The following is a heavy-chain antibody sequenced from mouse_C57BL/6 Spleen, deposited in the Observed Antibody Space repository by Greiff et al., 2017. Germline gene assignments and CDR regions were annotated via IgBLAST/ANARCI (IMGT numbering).Heavy chain of an antibody. D-gene: IGHD1-1*01. Sequence: VQLLQPGAELVKPGASVKMSCKASGYTFTSYWITWVKQRPGQGLEWIGDIYPGSGSTNYNEKFKSKATLTVDTSSSTAYMQLSSLTSEDSAVYYSARGSRYYGSSCAYWGQGTLVTVSA. CDR3: ARGSRYYGSSCAY. CDR2: IYPGSGST. V-gene: IGHV1-55*01. CDR1: GYTFTSYW. J-gene: IGHJ3*01.